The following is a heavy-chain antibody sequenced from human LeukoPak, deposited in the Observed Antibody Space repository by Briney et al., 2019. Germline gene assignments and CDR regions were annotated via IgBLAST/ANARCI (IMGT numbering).Heavy chain of an antibody. CDR2: IKPNSGGT. CDR3: ARVLADYYYYGMDV. J-gene: IGHJ6*02. D-gene: IGHD3-3*02. Sequence: AASVKVSCKASGYTFTGYYMHWVRQAPGQGLEWMGWIKPNSGGTNYAQKFQGRVTMTRDTSISTAYMELSRLRSDDTAVYYCARVLADYYYYGMDVWGQGTTVTVSS. CDR1: GYTFTGYY. V-gene: IGHV1-2*02.